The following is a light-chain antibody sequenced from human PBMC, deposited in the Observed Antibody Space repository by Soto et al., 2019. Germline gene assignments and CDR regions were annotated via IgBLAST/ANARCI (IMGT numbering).Light chain of an antibody. CDR1: SSYVGSYNY. Sequence: QSALTQPASVSGSPEQSITISCTGTSSYVGSYNYVSWYQQHPGKAPKLMIYDVTNRPSGVSNRFSGSKSGNTASLTISGLQAEDEADYYCSSYTGSSTYVFGTGTKVTVL. V-gene: IGLV2-14*01. CDR2: DVT. CDR3: SSYTGSSTYV. J-gene: IGLJ1*01.